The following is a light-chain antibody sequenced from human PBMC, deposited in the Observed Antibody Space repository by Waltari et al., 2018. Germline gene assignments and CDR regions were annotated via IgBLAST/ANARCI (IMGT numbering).Light chain of an antibody. V-gene: IGLV3-19*01. CDR1: ILRTYY. J-gene: IGLJ2*01. CDR2: GTN. Sequence: SSDLTQDPAVSVALGQTVRITCQGDILRTYYGNWCRQTPGQPPELVIYGTNNRPSGIPDRFSASSAGNTASVIITGAQAEDEAEYYCSSRELSGHVVFGGGTRLTVL. CDR3: SSRELSGHVV.